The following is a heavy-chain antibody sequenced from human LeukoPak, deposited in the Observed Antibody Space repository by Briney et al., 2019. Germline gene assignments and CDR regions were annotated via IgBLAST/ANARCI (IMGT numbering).Heavy chain of an antibody. CDR3: AKDGRWAGTAGSLYFDS. D-gene: IGHD2-21*02. CDR1: GFTFSSYA. Sequence: GGSLRLSCAASGFTFSSYAMNWVRQAPGKGLEWVSTISSSGGTTYYADSVKGRFTISRDNSKNTLYLQMNSLRAEDTAIYSCAKDGRWAGTAGSLYFDSWGQGTLVTVSS. J-gene: IGHJ4*02. CDR2: ISSSGGTT. V-gene: IGHV3-23*01.